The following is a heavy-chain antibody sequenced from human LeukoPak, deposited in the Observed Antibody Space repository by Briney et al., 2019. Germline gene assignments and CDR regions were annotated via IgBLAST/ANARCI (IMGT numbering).Heavy chain of an antibody. CDR1: GFTFSSYW. V-gene: IGHV3-74*01. Sequence: GGSLRLSCAASGFTFSSYWMHWVRHAPGKGLVRVSRIDTDGSFTSYADSVRGRFTISRDNAKNTLYLQMSSLRAEDSAVYYCIRGTVGAPGNDYWGQGTLVTVSS. D-gene: IGHD1-26*01. CDR3: IRGTVGAPGNDY. J-gene: IGHJ4*02. CDR2: IDTDGSFT.